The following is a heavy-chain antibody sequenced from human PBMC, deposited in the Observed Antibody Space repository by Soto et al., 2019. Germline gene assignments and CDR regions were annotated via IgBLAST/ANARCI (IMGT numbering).Heavy chain of an antibody. V-gene: IGHV3-33*01. CDR3: ARGNLLVLAATPWNWFDP. CDR2: IWYDGSNK. D-gene: IGHD2-15*01. J-gene: IGHJ5*02. CDR1: GFTFSSYG. Sequence: QVQLVESGGGVVQPGRSLRLSCAASGFTFSSYGMHWVRQAPGKGLEWVAVIWYDGSNKYYADSVKGRFTISRDNSKNTLYLQMNSLRAEDTAVYYCARGNLLVLAATPWNWFDPWGQGTLVTVSS.